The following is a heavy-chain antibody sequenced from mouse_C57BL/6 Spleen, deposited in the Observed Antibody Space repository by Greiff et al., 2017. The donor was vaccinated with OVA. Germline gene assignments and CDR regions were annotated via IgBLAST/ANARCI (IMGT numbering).Heavy chain of an antibody. CDR1: GFSLTSYG. CDR3: ARNRDSSGYWFAY. CDR2: IWSGGST. D-gene: IGHD3-2*02. J-gene: IGHJ3*01. V-gene: IGHV2-2*01. Sequence: VQLKQSGPGLVQPSQSLSITCTVSGFSLTSYGVHWVRQSPGKGLEWLGVIWSGGSTDYNAAFISRLSISKDNSKSQVFFKMNSLQADDTAIYYCARNRDSSGYWFAYWGQGTLVTVSA.